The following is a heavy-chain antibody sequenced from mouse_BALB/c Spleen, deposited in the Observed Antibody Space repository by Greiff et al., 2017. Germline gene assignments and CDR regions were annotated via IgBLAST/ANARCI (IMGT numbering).Heavy chain of an antibody. CDR3: ARSRRWYAMDY. CDR1: GFNIKDTY. V-gene: IGHV14-3*02. J-gene: IGHJ4*01. D-gene: IGHD1-1*02. Sequence: EVKLQESGAELVKPGASVKLSCTASGFNIKDTYMHWVKQRPEQGLEWIGRIDPANGNTKYDPKFQGKATITADTSSNTAYLQLSSLTSEDTAVYYCARSRRWYAMDYWGQGTSVTVSS. CDR2: IDPANGNT.